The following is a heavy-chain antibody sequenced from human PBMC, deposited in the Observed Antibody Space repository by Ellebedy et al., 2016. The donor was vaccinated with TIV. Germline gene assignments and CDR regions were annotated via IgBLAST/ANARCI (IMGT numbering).Heavy chain of an antibody. Sequence: GGSLRLXXAASGFTFSSYWMHWVRQAPGKGLEWVANIKQDGSVKKYVDSVKGRFTISRDNGKNSLYLQMNSLRAEDTAMYYCARDKFSSSTGGSKFNYWGQGTLVTVSS. D-gene: IGHD6-6*01. CDR2: IKQDGSVK. V-gene: IGHV3-7*01. CDR3: ARDKFSSSTGGSKFNY. CDR1: GFTFSSYW. J-gene: IGHJ4*02.